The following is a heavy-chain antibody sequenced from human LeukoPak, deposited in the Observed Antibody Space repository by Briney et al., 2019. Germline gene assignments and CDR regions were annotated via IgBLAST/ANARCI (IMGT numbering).Heavy chain of an antibody. D-gene: IGHD6-6*01. Sequence: GGSLRPSCAASGFTFSSYAMHWVRQAPGKGLEWVAVISYDGSNKYYADSVKGRFTISRDNSKNTLYLQMNSLRAEDTAVYYCARDLRSSSLDYWGQGTLVTVSS. CDR2: ISYDGSNK. CDR1: GFTFSSYA. CDR3: ARDLRSSSLDY. J-gene: IGHJ4*02. V-gene: IGHV3-30-3*01.